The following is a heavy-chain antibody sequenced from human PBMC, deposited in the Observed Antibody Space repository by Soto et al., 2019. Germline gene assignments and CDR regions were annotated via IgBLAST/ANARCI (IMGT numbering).Heavy chain of an antibody. J-gene: IGHJ6*02. CDR2: INHGGRT. CDR1: GGSFSGYY. Sequence: SETLSLTCAVYGGSFSGYYWSWIRQPPGKGLEWIGEINHGGRTNYSPSLKSRLTISVDTSKNQFSLKLTSVTAADKAVYYCARGRTGMDVWGQGTKVTVSS. V-gene: IGHV4-34*01. CDR3: ARGRTGMDV.